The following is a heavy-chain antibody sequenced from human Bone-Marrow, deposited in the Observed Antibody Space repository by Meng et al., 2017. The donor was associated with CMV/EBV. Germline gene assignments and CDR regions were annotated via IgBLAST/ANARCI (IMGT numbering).Heavy chain of an antibody. CDR1: GGSISSDDYY. CDR3: ARDSLNSYGAPQD. J-gene: IGHJ4*02. CDR2: IYYSGNT. V-gene: IGHV4-30-4*02. D-gene: IGHD4-17*01. Sequence: SETLSLTCTVSGGSISSDDYYWSWIRQPPGKGLEWIGYIYYSGNTYYNPSLKSRLTISVDTSKNQFSLKLSSVTAADTAVYYCARDSLNSYGAPQDWGQGTLVTVSS.